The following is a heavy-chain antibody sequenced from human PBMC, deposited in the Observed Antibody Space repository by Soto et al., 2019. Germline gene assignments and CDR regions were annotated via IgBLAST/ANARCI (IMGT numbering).Heavy chain of an antibody. CDR3: ARGFMVCVPYHHYYLDV. CDR2: IYYSGST. CDR1: GGSISSYY. D-gene: IGHD3-10*01. Sequence: SETLSLTCTVSGGSISSYYWSWIRQPPGKGLEWIGYIYYSGSTNYNPSLKSRVTISVDTSKNQFSLKLSSVTAADTAVYYCARGFMVCVPYHHYYLDVWGQGTSVTVSS. J-gene: IGHJ6*03. V-gene: IGHV4-59*01.